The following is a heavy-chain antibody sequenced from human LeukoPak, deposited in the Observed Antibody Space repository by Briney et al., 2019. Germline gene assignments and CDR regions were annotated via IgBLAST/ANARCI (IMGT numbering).Heavy chain of an antibody. V-gene: IGHV1-24*01. D-gene: IGHD2/OR15-2a*01. CDR1: GYTFTGYY. CDR3: ATVLNSPWDY. CDR2: FDPEDGET. Sequence: ASVRVSCKASGYTFTGYYINWVRQAPGKGLEWMGGFDPEDGETIYAQKFQGRVTMTEDTSTDTAYMELSSLRSEDTAVYYCATVLNSPWDYWGQGTLVTVSS. J-gene: IGHJ4*02.